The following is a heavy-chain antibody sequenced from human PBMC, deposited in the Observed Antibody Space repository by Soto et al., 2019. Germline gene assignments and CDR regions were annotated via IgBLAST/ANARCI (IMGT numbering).Heavy chain of an antibody. J-gene: IGHJ3*02. Sequence: VQLLESGGGLVQPGGSLRLSCAASGFTFSSYAMSWVRQAPGKGLEWVSAISGSGGSTYYADSVKGRFTISRDNSKNELYMQMNSMRAEDTAVYYCANPVGYYDFWSGDNDAFDIWGQGTMVTVSS. D-gene: IGHD3-3*01. CDR2: ISGSGGST. V-gene: IGHV3-23*01. CDR3: ANPVGYYDFWSGDNDAFDI. CDR1: GFTFSSYA.